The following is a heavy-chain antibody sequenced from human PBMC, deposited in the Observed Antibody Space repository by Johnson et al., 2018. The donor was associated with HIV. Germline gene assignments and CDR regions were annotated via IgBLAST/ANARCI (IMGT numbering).Heavy chain of an antibody. J-gene: IGHJ3*01. CDR3: TVWRWGWSGQEPFDV. V-gene: IGHV3-11*04. CDR1: GFTFSDYY. CDR2: IDSRGSII. Sequence: QVQLVESGGGLVKPGGSLRLSCVASGFTFSDYYMTWIRQAPGKGLEWVSYIDSRGSIIYSADSVKGRFTISRDNSKNTVYLQMNSLRDEDTSVYYCTVWRWGWSGQEPFDVWGPGTMVTVSS. D-gene: IGHD3-3*01.